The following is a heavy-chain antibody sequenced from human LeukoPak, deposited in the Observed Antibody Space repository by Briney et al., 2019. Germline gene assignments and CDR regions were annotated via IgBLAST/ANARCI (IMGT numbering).Heavy chain of an antibody. Sequence: GGSLRLSCAASGFTFSSYAMHWVRQAPGKGLEYVSAISSNGGSTYYANSVKGRFTISRDNSKNTLYLQMGSLRAEDMAVYYCARGAHYYGSGGGYYYMDVWGKGTTVTISS. CDR3: ARGAHYYGSGGGYYYMDV. D-gene: IGHD3-10*01. V-gene: IGHV3-64*01. J-gene: IGHJ6*03. CDR1: GFTFSSYA. CDR2: ISSNGGST.